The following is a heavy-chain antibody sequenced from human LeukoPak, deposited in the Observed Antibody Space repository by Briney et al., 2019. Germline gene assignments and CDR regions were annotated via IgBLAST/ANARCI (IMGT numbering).Heavy chain of an antibody. CDR3: EKDYSGSYYGGDY. D-gene: IGHD1-26*01. J-gene: IGHJ4*02. Sequence: GGSLRRSCAASGFTFNSYTMSWVRQAPGEGLEWVSAIRGSGVSTYYSDAVKGRFTTSSDNSKNSLYLQMNSLRTEDTALYYCEKDYSGSYYGGDYWGQGTLVTVSS. CDR1: GFTFNSYT. CDR2: IRGSGVST. V-gene: IGHV3-23*01.